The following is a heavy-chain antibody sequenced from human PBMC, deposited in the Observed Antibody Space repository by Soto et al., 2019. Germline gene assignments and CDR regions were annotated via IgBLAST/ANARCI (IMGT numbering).Heavy chain of an antibody. V-gene: IGHV5-51*01. CDR1: GYSFTSYW. D-gene: IGHD3-9*01. CDR3: AILLNFHILTGHPDF. Sequence: PGESLKISCKGSGYSFTSYWIGWVRQMPGKGLEWMGIIYPGDSDTRYSPSFQGQVTISADKSISTAYLQWSSLKASDTATYYCAILLNFHILTGHPDFWGPGILVTVFS. J-gene: IGHJ4*02. CDR2: IYPGDSDT.